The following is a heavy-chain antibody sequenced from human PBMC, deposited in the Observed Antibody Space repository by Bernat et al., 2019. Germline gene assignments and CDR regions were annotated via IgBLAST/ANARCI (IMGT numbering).Heavy chain of an antibody. CDR2: IKSKTDGGTT. D-gene: IGHD3-10*01. Sequence: EVQLVESGGGLVKPGGSLRLSCAASGFTFSNAWMSWVRQAPGKGLEWVGRIKSKTDGGTTDYAAPVKGRFTISRDDSKNTLYLQMNSLKTEDTAVYYCTTERLLWFGELSALSYWGQGTLVTVSS. J-gene: IGHJ4*02. V-gene: IGHV3-15*01. CDR3: TTERLLWFGELSALSY. CDR1: GFTFSNAW.